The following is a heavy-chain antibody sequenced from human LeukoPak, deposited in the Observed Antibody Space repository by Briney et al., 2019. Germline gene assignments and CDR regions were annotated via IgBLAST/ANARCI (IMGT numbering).Heavy chain of an antibody. CDR2: INSDGSST. J-gene: IGHJ4*02. V-gene: IGHV3-74*01. D-gene: IGHD5-18*01. Sequence: GGSLRLSCAASGFTFSSYWMHWVRQAPGKGQVWVSRINSDGSSTSYADSVKGRFTISRDNAKNTLYLQMNSLRAEDTAVYYCARALGDTAMVFFDYWGQGTLVTVSS. CDR3: ARALGDTAMVFFDY. CDR1: GFTFSSYW.